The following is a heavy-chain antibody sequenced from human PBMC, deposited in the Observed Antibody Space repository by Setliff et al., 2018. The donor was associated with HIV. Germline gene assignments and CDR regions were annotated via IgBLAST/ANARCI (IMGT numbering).Heavy chain of an antibody. CDR2: IIPILGIA. CDR1: GGTFSSYA. V-gene: IGHV1-69*10. CDR3: ARETLRDDYVWGSYRTDY. D-gene: IGHD3-16*02. J-gene: IGHJ4*02. Sequence: SVKVSCKASGGTFSSYAISWVRQAPGQGLEWMGGIIPILGIANYAQKFQGRVTITADKSTSTAYMELSSLRSEDTAVYYCARETLRDDYVWGSYRTDYWGQGTLVTVSS.